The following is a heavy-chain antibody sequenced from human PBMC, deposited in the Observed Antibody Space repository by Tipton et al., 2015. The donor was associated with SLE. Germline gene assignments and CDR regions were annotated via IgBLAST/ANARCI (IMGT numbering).Heavy chain of an antibody. J-gene: IGHJ2*01. CDR2: IYHSGST. D-gene: IGHD6-19*01. CDR3: ARQPGIAVAGTVPYWYFDL. CDR1: GGSISSSNW. Sequence: TLSLTCAVSGGSISSSNWWSWVRQPPGKGLEWIGEIYHSGSTNYNPSLKSRVTISVDTSKNQFSLKLSSVTAADTAVYYCARQPGIAVAGTVPYWYFDLWGRGTLVTVSS. V-gene: IGHV4-4*02.